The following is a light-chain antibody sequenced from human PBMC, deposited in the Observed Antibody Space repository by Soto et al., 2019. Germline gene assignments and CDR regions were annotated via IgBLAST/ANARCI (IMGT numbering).Light chain of an antibody. J-gene: IGLJ3*02. CDR1: SSDVGGYNY. CDR2: DVT. CDR3: SSYTSSSTPLV. Sequence: QSALTQPASVSGSPGQSITISCTGTSSDVGGYNYVSWYQQHPGKAPKLMIYDVTNRHSGVSNRFSGSKSGNTDSLTISGRQAEDEADYYCSSYTSSSTPLVFGGGTKLTVL. V-gene: IGLV2-14*01.